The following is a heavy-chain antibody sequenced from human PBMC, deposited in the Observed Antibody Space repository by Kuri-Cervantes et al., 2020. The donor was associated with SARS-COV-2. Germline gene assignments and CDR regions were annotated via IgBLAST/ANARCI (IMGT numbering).Heavy chain of an antibody. Sequence: GGSLRLSCAASGFTFSNYGMHWVRQAPGKGLEWVAFIRYDGSNKYYADSVKGRFTISRDNSKNTLYLQMNSLRAEDTAVYYCANSLLLSLDYWGQGTLVTVSS. D-gene: IGHD1-26*01. J-gene: IGHJ4*02. CDR3: ANSLLLSLDY. CDR2: IRYDGSNK. V-gene: IGHV3-30*02. CDR1: GFTFSNYG.